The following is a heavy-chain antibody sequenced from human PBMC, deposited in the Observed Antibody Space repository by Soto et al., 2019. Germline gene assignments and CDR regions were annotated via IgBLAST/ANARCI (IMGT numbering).Heavy chain of an antibody. V-gene: IGHV3-30*03. D-gene: IGHD2-15*01. Sequence: QVQLVESGGGLVQPGGSLRLSCTASGFVFSKYGMHWVRQAPGKGLEWVAVTSYDGSTEFYAESVKGRFTVSRDNSENTLYLDMNSLRLGDTAVYFCARSDVDCSGGTCFSFGFDYWGQGTPVTVSS. J-gene: IGHJ4*01. CDR1: GFVFSKYG. CDR2: TSYDGSTE. CDR3: ARSDVDCSGGTCFSFGFDY.